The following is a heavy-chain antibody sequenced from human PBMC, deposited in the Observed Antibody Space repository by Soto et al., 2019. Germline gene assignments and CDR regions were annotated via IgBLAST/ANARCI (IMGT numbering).Heavy chain of an antibody. J-gene: IGHJ4*02. D-gene: IGHD2-21*02. V-gene: IGHV3-23*01. CDR2: VGGSGGTT. Sequence: EVQLLESGGGLVQPAGSLRLSCAASGFTFSSSAMSWVRQAPGMGLEWVSGVGGSGGTTYSADSVKGRFIISRDNSKNTLYLQMKSLSAEDTAVYYCAKNCGGDCYTNFDFWGQGTLVTVSS. CDR3: AKNCGGDCYTNFDF. CDR1: GFTFSSSA.